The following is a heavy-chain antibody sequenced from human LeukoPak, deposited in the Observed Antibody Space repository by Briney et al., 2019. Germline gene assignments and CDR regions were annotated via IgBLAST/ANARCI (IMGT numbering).Heavy chain of an antibody. V-gene: IGHV4-59*01. CDR1: GGSISSYY. J-gene: IGHJ4*02. CDR2: IYYSGST. CDR3: ARGPSGYHNT. Sequence: SETLSLTCTVSGGSISSYYWSWIRQPPGKGPEWIGYIYYSGSTINNPSLKSRVTISVDTSKNQFSLKLSSVTAADTAVYYCARGPSGYHNTGGQGTLVTVSS. D-gene: IGHD5-12*01.